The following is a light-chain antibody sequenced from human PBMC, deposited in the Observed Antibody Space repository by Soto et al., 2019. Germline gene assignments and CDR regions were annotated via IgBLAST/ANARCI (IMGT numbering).Light chain of an antibody. V-gene: IGLV2-14*01. CDR1: SGDVGRYDS. J-gene: IGLJ2*01. Sequence: QSVLTQPASVSGSPGQSLTISCTGTSGDVGRYDSVSWYKHRPGKVPELIIFSDRFSGSKSGNTASLTISGLQAEDEADYYCSSYTTNRTPVFGGGNKVTVL. CDR3: SSYTTNRTPV.